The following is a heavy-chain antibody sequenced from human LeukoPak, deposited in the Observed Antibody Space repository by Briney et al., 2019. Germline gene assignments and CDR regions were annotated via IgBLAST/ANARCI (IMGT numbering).Heavy chain of an antibody. CDR3: ARDRRYYDFWSGYLDY. D-gene: IGHD3-3*01. J-gene: IGHJ4*02. Sequence: GGSLRHSCAASGFTFSSYAMSWVRQAPGKGLEWVSAISGSGGSTYYADSVQGGFTISRDNSKNTLYLQMNSLRAEDTAVYYCARDRRYYDFWSGYLDYWGQGTLVTVSS. V-gene: IGHV3-23*01. CDR2: ISGSGGST. CDR1: GFTFSSYA.